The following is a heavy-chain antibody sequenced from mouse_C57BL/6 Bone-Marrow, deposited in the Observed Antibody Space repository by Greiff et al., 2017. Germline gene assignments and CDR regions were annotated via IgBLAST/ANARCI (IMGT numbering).Heavy chain of an antibody. CDR3: AKQLRHLYYAMDY. CDR2: INPSSGYT. D-gene: IGHD3-2*02. CDR1: GYTFTSYW. J-gene: IGHJ4*01. Sequence: QVQLQQSGAELAKPGTSVKLSCKASGYTFTSYWMHWVKQRPGQGLEWIGYINPSSGYTKYNQKFKDKATLTADKSSSTADMQLSSLTYEDSAVYYCAKQLRHLYYAMDYGGQGTSVTVSS. V-gene: IGHV1-7*01.